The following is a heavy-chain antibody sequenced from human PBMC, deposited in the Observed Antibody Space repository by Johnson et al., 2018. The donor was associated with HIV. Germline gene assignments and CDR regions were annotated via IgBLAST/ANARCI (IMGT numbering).Heavy chain of an antibody. CDR2: IKQDGSEK. CDR1: GFTFSSYA. J-gene: IGHJ3*01. CDR3: ARGSYDGDAFDL. V-gene: IGHV3-7*01. D-gene: IGHD1-26*01. Sequence: VQLVESGGGVVQPGRSLRLSCAASGFTFSSYAMHWVRQAPGKGLEWVANIKQDGSEKYYIDSVKGRFTISRENGKNSLYLQLNNLRAGDTALYYCARGSYDGDAFDLWGQGTMVTVS.